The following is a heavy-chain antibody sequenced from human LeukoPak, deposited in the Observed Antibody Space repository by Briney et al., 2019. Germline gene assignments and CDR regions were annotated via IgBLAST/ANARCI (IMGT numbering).Heavy chain of an antibody. CDR1: GDSVSSNSAA. Sequence: SQTLSLTCAISGDSVSSNSAAWNWIRQSPSRGLEWLGRTYYRSKWYYDYAISVRSRITINPNTSKNQFSLQLNSVTPEDTAVYYCVRGYGFDPWGQGTLVTVSS. CDR3: VRGYGFDP. D-gene: IGHD2-15*01. CDR2: TYYRSKWYY. V-gene: IGHV6-1*01. J-gene: IGHJ5*02.